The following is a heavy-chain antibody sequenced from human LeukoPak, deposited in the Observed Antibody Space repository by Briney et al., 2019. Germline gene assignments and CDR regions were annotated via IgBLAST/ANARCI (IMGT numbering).Heavy chain of an antibody. V-gene: IGHV4-59*01. CDR1: GGSISSYY. CDR3: ARGYCSSTSCYYYYYYYMDV. Sequence: TSETLSLTCTVSGGSISSYYWSWSRQPPGMGLEWIGYIYYSGSTNYNPSLKSRVTISVDTSKNQFSLKLSSVTAADTAVYYCARGYCSSTSCYYYYYYYMDVWGKGTTVTVSS. J-gene: IGHJ6*03. D-gene: IGHD2-2*01. CDR2: IYYSGST.